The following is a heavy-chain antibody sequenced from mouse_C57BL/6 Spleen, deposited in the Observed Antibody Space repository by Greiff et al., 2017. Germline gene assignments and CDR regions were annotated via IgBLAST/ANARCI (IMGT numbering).Heavy chain of an antibody. D-gene: IGHD2-1*01. V-gene: IGHV1-82*01. J-gene: IGHJ3*01. CDR1: GYAFSSSW. CDR2: ICPGAGDT. Sequence: VKLMESGPELVKPGASVKISCKASGYAFSSSWMNWVQQRPGKGLGWIGRICPGAGDTNYNGRFKGKATLTAEKSSSTAYMQLSRLTSEDSAVYCCARGDGNPWFAYWGQGTLVTVSA. CDR3: ARGDGNPWFAY.